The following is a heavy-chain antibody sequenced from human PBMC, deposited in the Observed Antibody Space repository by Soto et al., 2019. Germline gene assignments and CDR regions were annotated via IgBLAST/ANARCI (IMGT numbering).Heavy chain of an antibody. Sequence: QAKLVESWGGVVQPGRSLRLSCAASGFAFSSYGMHWVRQAPGTGLEWVAVISYDGSLQHYADSVKGRFTISRDNSKNMVLLQMSSLRAEDTAVYYCVSDRGYGHASVPYSWGQGTLVSVSS. CDR3: VSDRGYGHASVPYS. CDR1: GFAFSSYG. J-gene: IGHJ4*02. D-gene: IGHD5-18*01. V-gene: IGHV3-30*03. CDR2: ISYDGSLQ.